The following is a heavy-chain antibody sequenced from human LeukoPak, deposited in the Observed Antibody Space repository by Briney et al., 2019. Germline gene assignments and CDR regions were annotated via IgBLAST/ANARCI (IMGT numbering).Heavy chain of an antibody. V-gene: IGHV3-30-3*01. D-gene: IGHD6-13*01. CDR1: GFTFSSYA. CDR2: ISYDGSNK. J-gene: IGHJ4*01. Sequence: PGGSLRLSCAASGFTFSSYAMHWVRQAPGKGLEWVAVISYDGSNKYYADSVKGRFTISRDNSKNTLYLQMNSLRAEDTAVYYCAPRIAAADYWGQGTLVTVSS. CDR3: APRIAAADY.